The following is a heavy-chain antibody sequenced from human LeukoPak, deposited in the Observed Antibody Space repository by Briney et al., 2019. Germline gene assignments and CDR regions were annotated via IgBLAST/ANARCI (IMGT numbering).Heavy chain of an antibody. J-gene: IGHJ6*04. CDR2: ISFDGSYK. CDR3: AELGITMIGGV. D-gene: IGHD3-10*02. V-gene: IGHV3-30*04. Sequence: GGSLRLSCAASGFTFSSYAMHWVRQAPGKGLEWVAIISFDGSYKNYADSVKGRFTISRDNSKNTLYLQMNSLRAEDTAVYYCAELGITMIGGVWGKGTTVTISS. CDR1: GFTFSSYA.